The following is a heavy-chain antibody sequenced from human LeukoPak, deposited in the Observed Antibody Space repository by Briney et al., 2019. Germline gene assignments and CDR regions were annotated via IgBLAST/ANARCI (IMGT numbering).Heavy chain of an antibody. D-gene: IGHD2-2*01. Sequence: GGSLRLSCAPSGFTFSSYAMSWVRQAPGKGLEWVSGITTSGGTTFYADSVKGRFTISSDYSKNTLYLQMNSLRAEDTAVYYCAIKSRTSSPPIHWGQGTLVTVSS. V-gene: IGHV3-23*01. CDR2: ITTSGGTT. CDR1: GFTFSSYA. CDR3: AIKSRTSSPPIH. J-gene: IGHJ4*02.